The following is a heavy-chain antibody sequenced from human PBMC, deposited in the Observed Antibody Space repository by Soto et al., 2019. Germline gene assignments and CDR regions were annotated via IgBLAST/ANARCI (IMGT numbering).Heavy chain of an antibody. Sequence: EVQLVASGGGLVQPGGSLRLSCAASGFTFSSYWMSWVRQAPGKGLEWVANIKQDGSEKYYVDSGKGRFTISRDNAKNSLYLQMNSQRAEDTAVYYCAIAILDKYSGYDVTDYWGQGTLVTVSS. CDR3: AIAILDKYSGYDVTDY. V-gene: IGHV3-7*01. J-gene: IGHJ4*02. CDR2: IKQDGSEK. D-gene: IGHD5-12*01. CDR1: GFTFSSYW.